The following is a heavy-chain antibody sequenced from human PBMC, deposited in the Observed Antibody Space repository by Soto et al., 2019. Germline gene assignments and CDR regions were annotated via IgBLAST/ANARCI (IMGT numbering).Heavy chain of an antibody. CDR2: ITRTGST. V-gene: IGHV4-30-2*01. J-gene: IGHJ5*02. Sequence: PSETLSLTCAVSGVSISSGDYFWSWIRQPPGKGLEWIGYITRTGSTYSNPSLKSRVTVSVDRSKNQFSLELTSVTAADTAVYYCARAISGVVVAAAVPKGFDPWGQGTLVTV. CDR1: GVSISSGDYF. CDR3: ARAISGVVVAAAVPKGFDP. D-gene: IGHD2-15*01.